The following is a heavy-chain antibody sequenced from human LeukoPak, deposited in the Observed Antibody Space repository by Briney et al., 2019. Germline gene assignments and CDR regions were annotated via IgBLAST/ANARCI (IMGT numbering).Heavy chain of an antibody. V-gene: IGHV4-4*07. D-gene: IGHD1-7*01. CDR1: GGPISSYY. J-gene: IGHJ4*02. CDR2: IYTSGST. Sequence: KPSETPSLTCTVSGGPISSYYWGWIRPPAGEGLEGIWRIYTSGSTNYNPSLKSRVTMSVDTSKNQFSLKLSSVTAADTAVYYCARDRGNWNYPLDYWGQGTLVTVSS. CDR3: ARDRGNWNYPLDY.